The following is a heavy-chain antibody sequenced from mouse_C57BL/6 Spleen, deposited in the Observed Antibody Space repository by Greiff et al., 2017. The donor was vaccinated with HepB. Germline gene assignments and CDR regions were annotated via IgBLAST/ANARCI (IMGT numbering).Heavy chain of an antibody. CDR3: AREGVWERYAMDY. Sequence: QVQLQQPGAELVMPGASVKLSCKASGYTFTSYWMHWVKQRPGQGLEWIGEIDPSDSYTNYNQKFKGKSTLTVDKSSSTAYMQLSSLTSEDSAVYYCAREGVWERYAMDYWGQGTSVTVSS. J-gene: IGHJ4*01. D-gene: IGHD4-1*01. V-gene: IGHV1-69*01. CDR1: GYTFTSYW. CDR2: IDPSDSYT.